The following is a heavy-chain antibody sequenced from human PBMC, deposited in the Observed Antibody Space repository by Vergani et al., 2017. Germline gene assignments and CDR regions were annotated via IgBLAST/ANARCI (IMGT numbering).Heavy chain of an antibody. CDR3: ASDSSWYGGVDY. Sequence: QVQLQQWGAGLLKPSETLSLTCAVYGGSFSGYYWSWIRQPPGTGLGWIVEINHSGSTNYNPSLKSRVTISVGTSKNQFALKLSSVTAADTAVYYCASDSSWYGGVDYWGQGTLVTVSS. V-gene: IGHV4-34*01. CDR1: GGSFSGYY. CDR2: INHSGST. J-gene: IGHJ4*02. D-gene: IGHD6-13*01.